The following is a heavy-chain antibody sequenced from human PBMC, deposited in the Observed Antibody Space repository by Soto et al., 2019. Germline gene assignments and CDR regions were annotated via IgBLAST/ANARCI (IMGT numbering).Heavy chain of an antibody. CDR2: IYWDDDK. D-gene: IGHD3-10*01. V-gene: IGHV2-5*02. J-gene: IGHJ5*02. Sequence: SGPTLVNPTQTLTLTCTFSGFSLSTGGVAVAWIRQPPGKALEWLALIYWDDDKRYSPSLRSRLPITKDTSKNQVVLTMTNMDPVDTATYYCAHRPSDGSGSSHWFDPWGQGTLVTVSS. CDR3: AHRPSDGSGSSHWFDP. CDR1: GFSLSTGGVA.